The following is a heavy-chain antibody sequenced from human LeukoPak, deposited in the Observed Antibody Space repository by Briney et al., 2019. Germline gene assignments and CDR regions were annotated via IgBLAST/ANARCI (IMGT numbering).Heavy chain of an antibody. CDR1: GFTFNNDA. CDR3: ARDPGRFYYGLGCFDS. J-gene: IGHJ4*02. D-gene: IGHD3-3*01. Sequence: GRSLRVSCAVSGFTFNNDAIHWVRQTPGEGLEWVAVISYDGSNKYYADSVRGRFTISRDNSKNTLYLQMDSLRPDDTAIYYCARDPGRFYYGLGCFDSRGQGTLVTVSS. V-gene: IGHV3-30-3*01. CDR2: ISYDGSNK.